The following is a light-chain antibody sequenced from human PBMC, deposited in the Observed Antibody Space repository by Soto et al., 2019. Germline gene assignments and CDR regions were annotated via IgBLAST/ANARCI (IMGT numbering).Light chain of an antibody. CDR1: QSVSSSS. J-gene: IGKJ1*01. Sequence: EIVLMQSPGTLSLTPGERATLSCRASQSVSSSSIAWYQQKPGQAPRLLIYGASSRATGIPDRFSGSGSGTDFTLTISRLEPEDFAVYYCQQYGSSPRTFGQGTKVEIK. CDR2: GAS. V-gene: IGKV3-20*01. CDR3: QQYGSSPRT.